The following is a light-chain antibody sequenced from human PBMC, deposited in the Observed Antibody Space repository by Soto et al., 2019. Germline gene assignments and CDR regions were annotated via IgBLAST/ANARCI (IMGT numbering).Light chain of an antibody. Sequence: EIVLTQSPDTLSLSPGERATLSCRASQSVNSQFFAWHQQKPGQAPRLLIHGASNRAAGIPDRFSGSGSGTDFTLTISRLEPEDFAVYYRHQYGRSPRTFGQGTKVEFK. CDR3: HQYGRSPRT. V-gene: IGKV3-20*01. CDR1: QSVNSQF. CDR2: GAS. J-gene: IGKJ1*01.